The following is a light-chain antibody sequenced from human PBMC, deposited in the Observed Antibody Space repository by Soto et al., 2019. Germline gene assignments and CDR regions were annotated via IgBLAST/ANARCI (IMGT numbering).Light chain of an antibody. J-gene: IGKJ4*01. CDR2: GAS. CDR1: QSVNIY. Sequence: ILLTQSPATLSVSPGERAPLSCLASQSVNIYLAWYQQKPGQAPRLLIFGASYRATGIPARFSGSGSGTEFNLTISSLQSEDFAVYFCQQYDDWLRLTFGGGTKVDIK. CDR3: QQYDDWLRLT. V-gene: IGKV3D-15*01.